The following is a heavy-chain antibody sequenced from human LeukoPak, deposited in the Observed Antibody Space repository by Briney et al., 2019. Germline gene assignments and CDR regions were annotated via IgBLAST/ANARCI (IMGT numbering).Heavy chain of an antibody. J-gene: IGHJ6*03. V-gene: IGHV3-7*03. CDR1: GFTFRSYW. CDR3: AKHSSGYYDYYYYMDV. D-gene: IGHD3-22*01. CDR2: IKQDGTDK. Sequence: GGSLRLSCAASGFTFRSYWMSWVRQAPGKGLEWVANIKQDGTDKYYVDSVKGRFAISRDTAKNSLYLQMNSLRAEDTAVYYCAKHSSGYYDYYYYMDVWGKGTTVTISS.